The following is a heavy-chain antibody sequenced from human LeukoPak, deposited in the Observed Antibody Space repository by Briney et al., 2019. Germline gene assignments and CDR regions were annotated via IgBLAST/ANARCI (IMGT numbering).Heavy chain of an antibody. Sequence: GESLKISCQASGYIFTNYWIGWMRQMPGKGLESMGVIYPADSDTTYSPSFEGQVTISADKSLDTVYLQWSSLKASDTATYYCARQSRDGSKTRGYYFDSWGQGTLVTVSS. CDR2: IYPADSDT. V-gene: IGHV5-51*01. CDR1: GYIFTNYW. D-gene: IGHD3-10*01. CDR3: ARQSRDGSKTRGYYFDS. J-gene: IGHJ4*02.